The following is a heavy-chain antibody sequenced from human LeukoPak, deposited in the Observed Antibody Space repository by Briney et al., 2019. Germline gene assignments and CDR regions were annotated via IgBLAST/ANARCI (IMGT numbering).Heavy chain of an antibody. CDR3: ARQLGYCSSTSCYADKVDY. D-gene: IGHD2-2*01. J-gene: IGHJ4*02. CDR1: GGSISSSSYY. Sequence: PSETLSLTCTVSGGSISSSSYYWGWIRQPPGKGLEWIGSIYYSGSTYYNPSLKSRVTISVDTSKNQFSLRLSSVTAADTAVYYCARQLGYCSSTSCYADKVDYWGQGTLVTVSS. V-gene: IGHV4-39*01. CDR2: IYYSGST.